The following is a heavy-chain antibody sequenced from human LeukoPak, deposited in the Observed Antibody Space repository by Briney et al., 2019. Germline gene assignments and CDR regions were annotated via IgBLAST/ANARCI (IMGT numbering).Heavy chain of an antibody. D-gene: IGHD2-15*01. V-gene: IGHV4-59*01. Sequence: SETLSLTCTVSGGSISSYYWSWIRQPPGKGLEWIGYIYYSGSTNYNPSLKSRVTISVDTSKNQFSLKLTSVTAADTAVYYCARTMEGYCSGGSCYQYSYYMDVWGKGTTVTVSS. CDR3: ARTMEGYCSGGSCYQYSYYMDV. CDR2: IYYSGST. CDR1: GGSISSYY. J-gene: IGHJ6*03.